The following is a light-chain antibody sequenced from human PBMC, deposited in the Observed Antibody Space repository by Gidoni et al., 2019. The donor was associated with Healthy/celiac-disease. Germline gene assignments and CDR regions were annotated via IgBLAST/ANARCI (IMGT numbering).Light chain of an antibody. CDR2: DNN. CDR3: AAWDDSLNGVV. J-gene: IGLJ2*01. Sequence: QSVLTQPPSASGTPGQRVTISCSGSSSNIGSNTVHWYQQLPGTAPKLLIYDNNRRPSGVADRFSGAKSGTSAALAISGLQSEDEADYYCAAWDDSLNGVVFGGGTKLTVL. CDR1: SSNIGSNT. V-gene: IGLV1-44*01.